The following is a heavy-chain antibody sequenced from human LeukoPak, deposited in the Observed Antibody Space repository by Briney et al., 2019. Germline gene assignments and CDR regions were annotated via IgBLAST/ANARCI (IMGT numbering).Heavy chain of an antibody. CDR1: GGSISSYY. V-gene: IGHV4-59*01. D-gene: IGHD3-10*01. CDR3: ARGGYYGSGNDFRFDP. Sequence: SETLSLTCSVSGGSISSYYWSWIRQPPGKGLEWIGYIYHSGSTVYNPSLKSRVTLSLDTSKNQLSLKLTSVTAADTAVYYCARGGYYGSGNDFRFDPWGQGTLVTVSS. CDR2: IYHSGST. J-gene: IGHJ5*02.